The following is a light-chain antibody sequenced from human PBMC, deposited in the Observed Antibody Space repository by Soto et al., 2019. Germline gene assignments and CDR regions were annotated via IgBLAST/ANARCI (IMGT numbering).Light chain of an antibody. CDR3: SSYTSSSTLV. Sequence: QSALTQPASVSGYPGQSITISCTGTSSDVGGYNYVSWYQQHPGKAPKLMIYEVSNRPSGVSNRFSGSKSGNTASLTISGLQAEDEADYYCSSYTSSSTLVFGGGTKVTVL. J-gene: IGLJ2*01. V-gene: IGLV2-14*01. CDR2: EVS. CDR1: SSDVGGYNY.